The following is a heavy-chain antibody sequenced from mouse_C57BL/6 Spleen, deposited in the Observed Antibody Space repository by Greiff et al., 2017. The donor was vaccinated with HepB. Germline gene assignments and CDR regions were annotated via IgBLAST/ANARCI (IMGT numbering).Heavy chain of an antibody. D-gene: IGHD3-2*02. V-gene: IGHV1-22*01. CDR3: ARQLRLRDYAMDY. CDR2: INPNNGGT. Sequence: VQLQQPGTELVKPGASVKLSCKASGYTFTDYNMHWVKQSHGKSLEWIGYINPNNGGTSYNQKFKGKATLTVNKSSSTAYMELRSLTSEDSAVYYCARQLRLRDYAMDYWGQGTSVTVSS. J-gene: IGHJ4*01. CDR1: GYTFTDYN.